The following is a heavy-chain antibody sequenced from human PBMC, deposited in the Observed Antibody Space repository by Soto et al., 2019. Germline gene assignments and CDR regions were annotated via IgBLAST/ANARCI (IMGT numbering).Heavy chain of an antibody. CDR1: GFTFSTYG. J-gene: IGHJ4*02. V-gene: IGHV3-30*18. Sequence: GGSLRLSCEASGFTFSTYGMHWVRQAPGKGLEWVAVISYDGSNKYYVDSVKGRFTISRDNAKNSLYLQMNSLRAEDTAVYFCAKLPQYETLTGYLNYFDYWGQGTLVTVSP. CDR3: AKLPQYETLTGYLNYFDY. D-gene: IGHD3-9*01. CDR2: ISYDGSNK.